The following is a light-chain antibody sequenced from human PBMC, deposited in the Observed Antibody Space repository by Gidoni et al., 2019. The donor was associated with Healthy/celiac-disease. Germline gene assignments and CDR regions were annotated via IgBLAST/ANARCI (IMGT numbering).Light chain of an antibody. Sequence: EIVLTQSPATLSLSPGERATLSSRASQSVSSYLAWYQQKPGQAPRLLIYDASNRATGIPARFSGSGSGTDFTLTISSLEPEDFAVYYCQQRSNWPGTFXXXTKVEIK. J-gene: IGKJ1*01. V-gene: IGKV3-11*01. CDR1: QSVSSY. CDR3: QQRSNWPGT. CDR2: DAS.